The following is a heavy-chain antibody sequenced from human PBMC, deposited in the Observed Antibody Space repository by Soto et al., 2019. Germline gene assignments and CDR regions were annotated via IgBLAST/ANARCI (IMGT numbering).Heavy chain of an antibody. CDR3: ARDPTLVVVAISYYFDD. V-gene: IGHV3-30*04. CDR1: GFTFSSYS. CDR2: IRYDGSNK. Sequence: XGSLRLTCAASGFTFSSYSMDWVRQAPGKGLEWVAVIRYDGSNKYYADSVKGRFTISRDNSKNTLYLQMNSLRAEDTAVYYCARDPTLVVVAISYYFDDWGQGTLVTVSS. D-gene: IGHD2-21*01. J-gene: IGHJ4*02.